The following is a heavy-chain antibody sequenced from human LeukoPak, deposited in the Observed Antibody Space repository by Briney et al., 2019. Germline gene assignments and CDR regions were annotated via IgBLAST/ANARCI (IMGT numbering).Heavy chain of an antibody. Sequence: GGSLRLSCAASGFTFSNAWMSWVRQAPGRGLEWVGRIKSKTDGGTTDYAAPVKGRFTISRDDSKNTLYPQMNGLKTEDTAVYYCTTPTDYGDYGYWGQGTLVTVSS. CDR1: GFTFSNAW. D-gene: IGHD4-17*01. CDR2: IKSKTDGGTT. V-gene: IGHV3-15*01. CDR3: TTPTDYGDYGY. J-gene: IGHJ4*02.